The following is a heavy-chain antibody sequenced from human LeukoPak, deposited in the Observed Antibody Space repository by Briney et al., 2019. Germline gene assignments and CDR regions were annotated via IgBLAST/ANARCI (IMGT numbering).Heavy chain of an antibody. V-gene: IGHV4-34*01. Sequence: SETLSLTCAVYGGSFSAYYWTWIRQPPGKGLEWIGEINHSGSSNYNSSLRSRVTISVDTSYKQFSLMLSSVTAADTAVYYCAPRGDIEHSYVYGKWFDPWGQGTRVTVSS. CDR2: INHSGSS. CDR3: APRGDIEHSYVYGKWFDP. D-gene: IGHD5-18*01. J-gene: IGHJ5*02. CDR1: GGSFSAYY.